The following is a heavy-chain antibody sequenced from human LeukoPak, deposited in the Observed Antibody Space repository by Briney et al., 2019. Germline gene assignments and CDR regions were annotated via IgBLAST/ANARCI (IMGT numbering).Heavy chain of an antibody. V-gene: IGHV1-46*01. CDR2: INPSGGST. CDR3: ARDRQVGHYFDY. CDR1: GGTFSSYA. J-gene: IGHJ4*02. D-gene: IGHD1-26*01. Sequence: ASVKVSCKASGGTFSSYAISWVRQAPGQGLEWMGIINPSGGSTSYAQKFQGRVTMTRDMSTSTVYMELSSLRSEDTAVYYCARDRQVGHYFDYWGQGTLVTVSS.